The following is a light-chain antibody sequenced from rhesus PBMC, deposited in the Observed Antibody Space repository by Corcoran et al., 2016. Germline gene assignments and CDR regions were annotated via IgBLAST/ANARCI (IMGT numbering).Light chain of an antibody. CDR2: AAS. Sequence: DIQMTQSPSALSASVGDRVTISCRASQNIYSNLAWYQQKPGKGPKLLIYAASSLQTGIPSRFSGSGSGTDFTLTLSSLQPEDSAAYYCQHYYHSPYSFGQGTKVEIK. CDR3: QHYYHSPYS. V-gene: IGKV1S8*01. CDR1: QNIYSN. J-gene: IGKJ2*01.